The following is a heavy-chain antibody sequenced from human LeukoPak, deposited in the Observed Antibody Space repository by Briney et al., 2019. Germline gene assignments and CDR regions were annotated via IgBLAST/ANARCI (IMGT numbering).Heavy chain of an antibody. CDR1: GFSFSNYA. Sequence: GGSLRLSCVSSGFSFSNYAMNWVRQAPGKGLEWVSSISGSGGSTHYADSVKGRFTISRDKTKNTLYLQMNSLRAEDTAVYYCAKSAYYDASGYYREYYFDYWGQGTLVTVSS. CDR3: AKSAYYDASGYYREYYFDY. J-gene: IGHJ4*02. CDR2: ISGSGGST. V-gene: IGHV3-23*01. D-gene: IGHD3-22*01.